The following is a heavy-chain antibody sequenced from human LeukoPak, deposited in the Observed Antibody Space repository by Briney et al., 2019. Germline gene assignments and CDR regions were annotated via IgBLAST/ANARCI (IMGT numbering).Heavy chain of an antibody. V-gene: IGHV4-4*02. Sequence: SETLSPTCGVSGGSISSSNWWSWVRQPPGKGLEWIGEIYHSGSTNYNPSLKSRVTISVDKSKNQFSLKLSSVTAADTAVYYCARAPYGSGSYVMDAFDIWGQGTMVTVSS. CDR2: IYHSGST. CDR1: GGSISSSNW. J-gene: IGHJ3*02. CDR3: ARAPYGSGSYVMDAFDI. D-gene: IGHD3-10*01.